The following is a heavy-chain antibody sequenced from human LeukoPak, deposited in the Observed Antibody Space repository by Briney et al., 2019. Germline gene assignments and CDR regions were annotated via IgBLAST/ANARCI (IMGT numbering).Heavy chain of an antibody. CDR1: GGSISSGGYS. J-gene: IGHJ2*01. CDR2: IYHSGST. Sequence: SETLSLTCAVSGGSISSGGYSWSWIRQPPGKGLEWIGYIYHSGSTYYNPSLKSRVTISVDRSKNQFSLKLSSVTAADTAVYYCARANPEYYYDSTSYWYFDLWGRGTLVTVSS. CDR3: ARANPEYYYDSTSYWYFDL. V-gene: IGHV4-30-2*01. D-gene: IGHD3-22*01.